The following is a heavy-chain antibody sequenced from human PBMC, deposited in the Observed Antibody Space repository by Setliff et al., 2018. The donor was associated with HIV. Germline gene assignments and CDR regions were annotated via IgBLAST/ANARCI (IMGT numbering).Heavy chain of an antibody. Sequence: QPGGSLRLSCAASGFIFSNYWMSWVRQAPGKGLEWVANIKQDGSEKNYVDSVKGRFTISRDNANNALYLQVNSLRADDTALYYCARTPAGGQENDYWGQGTLVTVSS. CDR1: GFIFSNYW. CDR2: IKQDGSEK. V-gene: IGHV3-7*03. D-gene: IGHD2-15*01. J-gene: IGHJ4*02. CDR3: ARTPAGGQENDY.